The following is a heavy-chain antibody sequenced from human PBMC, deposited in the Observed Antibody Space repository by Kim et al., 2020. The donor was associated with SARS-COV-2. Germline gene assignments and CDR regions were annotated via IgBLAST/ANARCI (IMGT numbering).Heavy chain of an antibody. CDR1: GFTFSSYW. Sequence: GGSLRLSCAASGFTFSSYWMSWVRQAPGKGLEWVANIKQDGSEKYYVDSVKGRFTISRDNAKNSLYLQMNSLRAEDTAVYYCARDGTLGVATILIDYWGQGTLVTVSS. CDR2: IKQDGSEK. D-gene: IGHD5-12*01. J-gene: IGHJ4*02. CDR3: ARDGTLGVATILIDY. V-gene: IGHV3-7*05.